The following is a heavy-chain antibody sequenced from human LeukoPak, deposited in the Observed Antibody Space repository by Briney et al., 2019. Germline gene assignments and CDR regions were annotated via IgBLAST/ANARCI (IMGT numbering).Heavy chain of an antibody. CDR2: ISSSSSYI. D-gene: IGHD3-9*01. Sequence: GGSLRLSCAASGFTFSSYSMNWVRQAPGKGLEWVSSISSSSSYIHYADSVKGRFTISRDNAKNSLYLQMNSLRAEDTAVYYCASWGRDILTGYYQFDYWGQGTLVTVSS. J-gene: IGHJ4*02. V-gene: IGHV3-21*01. CDR3: ASWGRDILTGYYQFDY. CDR1: GFTFSSYS.